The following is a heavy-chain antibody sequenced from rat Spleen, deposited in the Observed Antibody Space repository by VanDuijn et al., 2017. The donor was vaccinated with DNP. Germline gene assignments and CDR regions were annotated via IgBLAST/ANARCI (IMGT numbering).Heavy chain of an antibody. J-gene: IGHJ2*01. D-gene: IGHD4-2*01. V-gene: IGHV5-7*01. CDR3: ARQNTGFDY. CDR1: GFTFSDYN. Sequence: EVQLVESGGGLVQPGRSLKLSCAASGFTFSDYNMAWVRQAPKKGLEWVATISYDGSSTYYRDSVKGRFTISRDNAKSTLYLQMDSLRSEDTATYYCARQNTGFDYWGQGVMVTVSS. CDR2: ISYDGSST.